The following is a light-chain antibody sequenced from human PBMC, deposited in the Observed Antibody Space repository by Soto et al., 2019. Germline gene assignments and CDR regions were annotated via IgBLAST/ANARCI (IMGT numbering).Light chain of an antibody. CDR2: AAS. CDR3: QQSYSNPWT. CDR1: QSISSY. J-gene: IGKJ1*01. V-gene: IGKV1-39*01. Sequence: DIQMTQSPSSLSASLGDRVTINCRASQSISSYLNWYQQKKGKAPKILIYAASSLQSGVPSRFSGSGSGTDFTLTISGLQPEDFETYYCQQSYSNPWTFGQGTKVDIK.